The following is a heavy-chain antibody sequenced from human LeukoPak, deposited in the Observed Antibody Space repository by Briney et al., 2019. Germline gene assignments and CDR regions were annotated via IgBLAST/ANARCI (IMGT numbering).Heavy chain of an antibody. CDR2: INHSGST. V-gene: IGHV4-34*01. Sequence: SETLSLTCAVYGGSFSGYYWSWIRQPPGKGLEWIGEINHSGSTNYNPSLKSRVTISVDTSKNQFSLKLSSVTAADTAVYYCARVGKQQLVLDYWGQGTLVTVSS. CDR3: ARVGKQQLVLDY. D-gene: IGHD6-13*01. J-gene: IGHJ4*02. CDR1: GGSFSGYY.